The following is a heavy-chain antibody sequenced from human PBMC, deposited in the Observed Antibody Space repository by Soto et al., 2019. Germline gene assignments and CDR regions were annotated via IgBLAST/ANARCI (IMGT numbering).Heavy chain of an antibody. D-gene: IGHD3-9*01. V-gene: IGHV3-33*01. CDR3: ARGGGLYYDILTGYSDFDY. J-gene: IGHJ4*02. CDR2: IWYDGSNK. CDR1: GFTFSSYG. Sequence: QVQLVESGGGVVQPGRSLRLSCAASGFTFSSYGMHWVRQAPGKGLEWVAVIWYDGSNKYYADSVKGRFTISRDNSKNTLYLQMNSLRAEDTAVYYCARGGGLYYDILTGYSDFDYWGQGTLVTVSS.